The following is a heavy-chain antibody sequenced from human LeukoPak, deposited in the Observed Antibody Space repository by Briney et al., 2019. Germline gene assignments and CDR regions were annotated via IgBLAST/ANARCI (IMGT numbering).Heavy chain of an antibody. J-gene: IGHJ4*02. D-gene: IGHD4-17*01. CDR1: GFTFSDYE. CDR3: ARGRVYGDYVRDFDY. Sequence: QPGGSLRLSCAASGFTFSDYEVNWGRQAPGKGLEWVSYISSSGRTIYYTDSVKGRFTISRDNAKNSLYLQMNSLRAEDTAVYYCARGRVYGDYVRDFDYWGQGTLVTVSS. V-gene: IGHV3-48*03. CDR2: ISSSGRTI.